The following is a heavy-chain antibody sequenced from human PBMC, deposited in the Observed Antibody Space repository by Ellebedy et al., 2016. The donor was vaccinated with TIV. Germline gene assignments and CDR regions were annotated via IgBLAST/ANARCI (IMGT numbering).Heavy chain of an antibody. CDR3: ARSYYGGHFDY. CDR1: GFTFSSYS. V-gene: IGHV3-48*01. J-gene: IGHJ4*02. Sequence: GESLKISXAASGFTFSSYSMNWVRQAPGKGLEWVSGISWNSGSIGYADSVKGRFTISRDNSKNTLYLQMNSLRAEDTAVYYCARSYYGGHFDYWGQGTLVTVSS. D-gene: IGHD4-23*01. CDR2: ISWNSGSI.